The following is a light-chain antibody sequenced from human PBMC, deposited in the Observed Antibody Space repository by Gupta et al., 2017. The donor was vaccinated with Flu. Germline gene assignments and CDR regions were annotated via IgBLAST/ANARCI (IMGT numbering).Light chain of an antibody. CDR2: ANT. J-gene: IGLJ3*02. CDR3: QTYDTRLSGWV. Sequence: QSVLTQPPSVSGAPGQRVTISCTGRDSNIGGVFDVDWYQQLPGSAPRLLIYANTNRPSGVPDRFSGSNSGTSASLAITGLLAEDEADYYCQTYDTRLSGWVFGGGTKLTVL. CDR1: DSNIGGVFD. V-gene: IGLV1-40*01.